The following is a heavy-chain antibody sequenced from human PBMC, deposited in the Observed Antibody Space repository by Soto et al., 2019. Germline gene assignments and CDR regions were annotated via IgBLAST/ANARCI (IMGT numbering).Heavy chain of an antibody. CDR2: INHSGST. J-gene: IGHJ6*02. CDR3: ARGNSSGWDTYYGMDV. Sequence: SETLSLTCAVYGGSFGGYYWSWIRQPPGKGLEWIGEINHSGSTNYNPSLKSRVTISVDTSKNQFSLKLSSVTAADTAVYYCARGNSSGWDTYYGMDVWGQGTTVTVSS. V-gene: IGHV4-34*01. CDR1: GGSFGGYY. D-gene: IGHD6-19*01.